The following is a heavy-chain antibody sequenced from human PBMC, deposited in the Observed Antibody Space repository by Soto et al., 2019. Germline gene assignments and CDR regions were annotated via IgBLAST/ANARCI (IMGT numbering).Heavy chain of an antibody. Sequence: GGSLRLSCAASGFTFSSYAMSWVRQAPGKGLEWVSAISGSGGSTYYADSVKGRFTISRDNSKNTLYLQMNSLRAEDTAVYYCAKDLAGTTLDYYYYMDVWGKGTTVTVSS. CDR2: ISGSGGST. CDR1: GFTFSSYA. V-gene: IGHV3-23*01. CDR3: AKDLAGTTLDYYYYMDV. J-gene: IGHJ6*03. D-gene: IGHD1-7*01.